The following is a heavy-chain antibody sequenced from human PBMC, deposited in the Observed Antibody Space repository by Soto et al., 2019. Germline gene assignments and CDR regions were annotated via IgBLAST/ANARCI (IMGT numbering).Heavy chain of an antibody. J-gene: IGHJ4*02. CDR1: GYTFSNFW. D-gene: IGHD2-15*01. CDR2: IYPGDSDT. V-gene: IGHV5-51*01. Sequence: EVQLVQSGAEVKKPGESLKISCQGSGYTFSNFWIGWVRQLPGKGLEWMGIIYPGDSDTRYSPSFQGQVTISADKSNSTAYLQWSSLKASDTAMYYCARPYGGNVGRAIYWGQGTLVTVSS. CDR3: ARPYGGNVGRAIY.